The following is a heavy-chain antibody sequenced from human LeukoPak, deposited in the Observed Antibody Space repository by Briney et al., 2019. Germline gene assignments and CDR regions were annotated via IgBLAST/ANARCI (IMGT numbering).Heavy chain of an antibody. J-gene: IGHJ3*02. CDR2: IKSKTDGGTT. CDR1: GFTFSNAW. D-gene: IGHD3-10*01. Sequence: GGSLRLSCAASGFTFSNAWMSWVRQAPGKGLEWVGRIKSKTDGGTTDYAAPVKGRFTISRDDSKNTLYLQMNSLKTEDTAVYYCTTTMVRGVINAFYIWGQGTMVTVSS. V-gene: IGHV3-15*01. CDR3: TTTMVRGVINAFYI.